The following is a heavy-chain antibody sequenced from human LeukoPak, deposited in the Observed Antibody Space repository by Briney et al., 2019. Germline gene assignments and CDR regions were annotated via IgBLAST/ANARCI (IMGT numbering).Heavy chain of an antibody. CDR2: ISAYNGNT. CDR3: ARDNPAMVTFDY. D-gene: IGHD5-18*01. J-gene: IGHJ4*02. CDR1: GYTFTSYN. V-gene: IGHV1-18*01. Sequence: ASVKVSCKASGYTFTSYNINWVRQATGQGLEWMGWISAYNGNTNYAQKLQGRVTMTTDTSTSTAYMELRSLRSDDTAVYYCARDNPAMVTFDYWGQGTLVTVSS.